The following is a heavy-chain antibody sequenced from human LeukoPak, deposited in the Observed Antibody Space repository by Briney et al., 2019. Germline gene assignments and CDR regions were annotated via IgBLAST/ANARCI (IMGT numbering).Heavy chain of an antibody. CDR2: INHSGST. J-gene: IGHJ4*02. Sequence: SETLSLTCAVYGGSFSGYYWSWIRQPPGKGLEWIGEINHSGSTNYNPSLKSRVTISVDTSKNQFSLKLSSVTAADTAVYYCAREDAEVFDYWGQGTLVTVSS. D-gene: IGHD2-15*01. V-gene: IGHV4-34*01. CDR1: GGSFSGYY. CDR3: AREDAEVFDY.